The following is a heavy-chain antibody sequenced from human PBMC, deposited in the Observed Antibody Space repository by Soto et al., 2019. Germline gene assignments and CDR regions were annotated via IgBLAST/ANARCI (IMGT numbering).Heavy chain of an antibody. Sequence: QVQLQQWGAGLLKPSETLSLTCAVNGGSFTGYYWSWVRQTPGKGLEWIGEVKDGGVTNYSPSLRSRVTISSDAPKKQFSLKVTSVTAADTAVYYCTRGQEGVVSTHWDQGTLVTVSS. J-gene: IGHJ4*02. V-gene: IGHV4-34*01. CDR1: GGSFTGYY. CDR2: VKDGGVT. CDR3: TRGQEGVVSTH. D-gene: IGHD5-12*01.